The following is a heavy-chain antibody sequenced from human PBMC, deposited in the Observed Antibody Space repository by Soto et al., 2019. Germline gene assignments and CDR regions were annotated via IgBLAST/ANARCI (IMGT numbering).Heavy chain of an antibody. D-gene: IGHD2-15*01. CDR1: GYTFTSYG. Sequence: QVQLVQSGAEVKKPGASVKVSCKASGYTFTSYGISWVRQAPGQGLEWMGWISAYNGNTNYAQKLQGGVTMTTDTATSTAYRERRSLRSDDTAVYYCASGGLDCSGGSCYSWLDYWGQGTLVTVSS. J-gene: IGHJ4*02. CDR3: ASGGLDCSGGSCYSWLDY. V-gene: IGHV1-18*01. CDR2: ISAYNGNT.